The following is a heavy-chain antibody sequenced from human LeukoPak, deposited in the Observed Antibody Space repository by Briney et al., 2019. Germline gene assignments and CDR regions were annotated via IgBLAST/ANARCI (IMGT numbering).Heavy chain of an antibody. CDR2: INHSGST. CDR1: GGSFSSYY. Sequence: PSETLSLTCAVYGGSFSSYYWSWIRQPPGKGLEWIGEINHSGSTNYNPSLKSRVTISEDTSKNQFSLKLSSVTAADTAVYYCARYDILTGYSYYFDYWGQGTLVTVSS. V-gene: IGHV4-34*01. J-gene: IGHJ4*02. D-gene: IGHD3-9*01. CDR3: ARYDILTGYSYYFDY.